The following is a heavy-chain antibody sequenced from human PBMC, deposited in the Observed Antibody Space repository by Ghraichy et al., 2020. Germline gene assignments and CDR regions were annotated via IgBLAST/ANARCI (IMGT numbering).Heavy chain of an antibody. CDR2: IYYSGST. Sequence: SETLSLTCTVSGGSISSGGYYWSWIRQHPGKGLEWIGYIYYSGSTYYNPSLKSRVTISVDTSKNQFSLKLSSVTAADTAVYYCARVGYYDSSGYYFSDAFDIWGQGTMVTVSS. D-gene: IGHD3-22*01. J-gene: IGHJ3*02. CDR3: ARVGYYDSSGYYFSDAFDI. CDR1: GGSISSGGYY. V-gene: IGHV4-31*03.